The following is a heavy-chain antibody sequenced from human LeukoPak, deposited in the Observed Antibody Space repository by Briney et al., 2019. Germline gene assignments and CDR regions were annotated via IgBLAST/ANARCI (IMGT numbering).Heavy chain of an antibody. J-gene: IGHJ4*02. Sequence: PGGSLRLSCAASGFTFSSYGMHWVRQAPGKGLEWVAVISYDGSNKYYADSVKGRFTISRDNSKNTLYLQMNSLRAEDTAVYYCAKSIVGATTEPDYWGQGTLVTVSS. V-gene: IGHV3-30*18. D-gene: IGHD1-26*01. CDR1: GFTFSSYG. CDR2: ISYDGSNK. CDR3: AKSIVGATTEPDY.